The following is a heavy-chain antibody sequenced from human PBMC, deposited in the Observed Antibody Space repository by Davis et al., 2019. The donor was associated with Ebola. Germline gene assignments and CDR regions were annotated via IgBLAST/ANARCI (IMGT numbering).Heavy chain of an antibody. Sequence: GESLKISCAASGFTFSDYYMSWIRQAPGKGLEWVSSISSSSSYIYYADSVKGRFTISRDNSKNTLYLQMNSLRDEDTAVYYCATPGARYSYGYGYWGQGTLVTVSS. V-gene: IGHV3-11*03. CDR3: ATPGARYSYGYGY. D-gene: IGHD5-18*01. CDR1: GFTFSDYY. CDR2: ISSSSSYI. J-gene: IGHJ4*02.